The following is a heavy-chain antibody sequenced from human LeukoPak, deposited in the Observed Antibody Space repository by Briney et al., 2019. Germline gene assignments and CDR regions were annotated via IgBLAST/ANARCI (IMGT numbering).Heavy chain of an antibody. D-gene: IGHD3-3*01. V-gene: IGHV3-11*01. CDR1: GFTFSDYY. CDR2: ISSSGSTI. CDR3: ARAGTYDFWSDPENYYYYMDV. Sequence: GGSLRLSCAASGFTFSDYYMSWIRQAPGKGLEWVSYISSSGSTIYYADSVKGRFTISRDNAKNSLYLQMNSLRAEDTAVYYCARAGTYDFWSDPENYYYYMDVWGKGTTVTVSS. J-gene: IGHJ6*03.